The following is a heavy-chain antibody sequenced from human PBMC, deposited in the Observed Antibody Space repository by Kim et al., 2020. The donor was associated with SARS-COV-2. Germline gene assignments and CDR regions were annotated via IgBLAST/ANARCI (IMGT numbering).Heavy chain of an antibody. CDR3: ARDLYSSGWYYYYYGMDV. D-gene: IGHD6-19*01. V-gene: IGHV1-2*02. J-gene: IGHJ6*02. CDR1: GYTFTGYY. CDR2: INPNSGGT. Sequence: ASVKVSCKASGYTFTGYYMHWVRQAPGQGLEWMGWINPNSGGTNYAQKFQGRVTMTRDTSISTAYMELSRLRSDDTAVYYCARDLYSSGWYYYYYGMDVWGQGTTVTVSS.